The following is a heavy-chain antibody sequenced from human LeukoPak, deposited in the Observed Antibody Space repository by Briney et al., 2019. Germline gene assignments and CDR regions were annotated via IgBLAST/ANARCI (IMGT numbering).Heavy chain of an antibody. J-gene: IGHJ6*02. D-gene: IGHD3-22*01. V-gene: IGHV4-61*01. CDR2: IYYSGST. CDR3: ARLHSGSSGYYDEAYYYYGMDV. Sequence: SETLSLTCTVSGGSVSSGSYYWGWIRQPPGKGLEWIGYIYYSGSTNYNPSLKSRVTISVDTSKNRFSLKLSSVTAADTAVYYCARLHSGSSGYYDEAYYYYGMDVWGQGTTVTVSS. CDR1: GGSVSSGSYY.